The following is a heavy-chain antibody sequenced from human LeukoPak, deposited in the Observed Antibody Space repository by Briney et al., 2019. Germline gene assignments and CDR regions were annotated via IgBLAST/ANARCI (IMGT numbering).Heavy chain of an antibody. CDR3: ARMRSGSFDY. Sequence: ASVKVSCKASGYSFTSYGISWVRQAPGQGLGWMGWISAYNGNTNYAQKLQGRVTMTTDTSTSTAYMELRSLRSDDTAVYCCARMRSGSFDYWGQGTLVTVSS. CDR2: ISAYNGNT. CDR1: GYSFTSYG. J-gene: IGHJ4*02. D-gene: IGHD3-10*01. V-gene: IGHV1-18*04.